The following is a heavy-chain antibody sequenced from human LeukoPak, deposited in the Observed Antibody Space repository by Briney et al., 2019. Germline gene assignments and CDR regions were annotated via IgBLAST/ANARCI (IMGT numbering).Heavy chain of an antibody. D-gene: IGHD5-12*01. CDR2: IKEDGSEK. CDR1: GFAFSSYW. V-gene: IGHV3-7*01. Sequence: GGSLRLSCAASGFAFSSYWMSWVRQAPGKGLEWVANIKEDGSEKYYVDSVKGRFIISRENAKNSLYLQMNSLRADDTAVYYCARVRVATTGRYDALNLWGQGTKVTVSS. CDR3: ARVRVATTGRYDALNL. J-gene: IGHJ3*01.